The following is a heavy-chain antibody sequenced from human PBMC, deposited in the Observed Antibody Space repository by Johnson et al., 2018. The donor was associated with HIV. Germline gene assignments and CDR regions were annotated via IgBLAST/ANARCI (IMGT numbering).Heavy chain of an antibody. V-gene: IGHV3-33*01. J-gene: IGHJ3*02. D-gene: IGHD1-26*01. CDR2: IWYDGSQT. CDR3: ARESQWELRPDAFDI. Sequence: QVQRVESGGGVVQPGRSLRLSCAASGSTFSSYGMHWVRQAPGKGLEWVEVIWYDGSQTYYTDYVKGRFTISRDNSKNSLYLQMTILRAEDTAVYYCARESQWELRPDAFDIWGQGTMVTVSS. CDR1: GSTFSSYG.